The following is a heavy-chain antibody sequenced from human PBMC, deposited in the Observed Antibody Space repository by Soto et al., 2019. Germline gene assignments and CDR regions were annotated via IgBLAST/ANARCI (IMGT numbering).Heavy chain of an antibody. CDR2: ISGSGGST. J-gene: IGHJ4*02. V-gene: IGHV3-23*01. CDR3: AKDIVPIVVVRGLFDY. Sequence: PGGSLRLSCAASGFTFSSYAMSWVRQAPGKGLEWVSAISGSGGSTYYADSVKGRFTISRDNSKNTLYLQMNSLRAEDTAVYYCAKDIVPIVVVRGLFDYWGQGTLVTVSS. CDR1: GFTFSSYA. D-gene: IGHD3-22*01.